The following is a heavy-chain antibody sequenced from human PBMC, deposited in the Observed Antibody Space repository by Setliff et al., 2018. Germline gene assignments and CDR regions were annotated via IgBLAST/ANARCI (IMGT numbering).Heavy chain of an antibody. CDR2: ISPYSGDT. CDR3: ARGPLDFVVTPAAAKFDY. J-gene: IGHJ4*02. V-gene: IGHV1-18*04. Sequence: ASVKVSCKASGYTLTNYYMYWVRQAPGQGLEWMGWISPYSGDTNNAQKFQDRVTMTIDTHTSTAYMELRSLRSDDTAVYYCARGPLDFVVTPAAAKFDYWGQGTLVTVSS. CDR1: GYTLTNYY. D-gene: IGHD2-2*01.